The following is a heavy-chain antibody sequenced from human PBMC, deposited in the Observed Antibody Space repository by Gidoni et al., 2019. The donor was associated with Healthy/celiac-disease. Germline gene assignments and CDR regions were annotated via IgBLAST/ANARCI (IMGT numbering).Heavy chain of an antibody. D-gene: IGHD2-2*01. CDR2: IFSNDEK. V-gene: IGHV2-26*01. Sequence: VTLKESGPVLVKPTETLTLTCTVSGFSLSNARMGVSWIRQPPGKALEWLAHIFSNDEKSYSTSLKSRLTISKDTSKSQVVLTMTNMDPVDTPTYYCARAYGGYGSSTSCYDYYYYGMDDWGQGTTVTVSS. CDR1: GFSLSNARMG. J-gene: IGHJ6*02. CDR3: ARAYGGYGSSTSCYDYYYYGMDD.